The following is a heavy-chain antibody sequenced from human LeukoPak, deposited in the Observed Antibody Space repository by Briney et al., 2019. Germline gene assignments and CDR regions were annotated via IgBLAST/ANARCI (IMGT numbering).Heavy chain of an antibody. D-gene: IGHD3-10*01. Sequence: ASVKVSCKASGYTFTSYDINWVRQATGQGLEWMGWMNPNSGNTGYAQKFQGRFTMTRNTSISTDYMELSSLRSEDTAVYYCARSRVRGVGTFDYWGQGTLVTVSS. CDR2: MNPNSGNT. V-gene: IGHV1-8*01. J-gene: IGHJ4*02. CDR1: GYTFTSYD. CDR3: ARSRVRGVGTFDY.